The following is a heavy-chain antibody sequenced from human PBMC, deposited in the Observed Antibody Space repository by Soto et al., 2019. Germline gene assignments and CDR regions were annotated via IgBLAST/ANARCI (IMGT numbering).Heavy chain of an antibody. CDR1: GGSFSGYY. CDR2: INHSGST. CDR3: ARGASLVATIRGGWLDP. J-gene: IGHJ5*02. Sequence: SETLSLTCAVYGGSFSGYYWSWIRQPPGKGLEWIGEINHSGSTNYNPSLKSRVTISVDTSKNQFSLKLSSVTAADTAVYYCARGASLVATIRGGWLDPWGQGTLVTVSS. V-gene: IGHV4-34*01. D-gene: IGHD5-12*01.